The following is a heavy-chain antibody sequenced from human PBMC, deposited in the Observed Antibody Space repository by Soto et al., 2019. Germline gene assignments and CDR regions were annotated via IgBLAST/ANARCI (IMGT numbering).Heavy chain of an antibody. CDR1: GYIFTSYW. J-gene: IGHJ6*02. V-gene: IGHV5-51*01. Sequence: GESLKISCKGSGYIFTSYWIGWGLQRPGKGLEWMGIIYPGDSDTRYSPSFQGQVTISADKSISTAYLQWSSLKASDTAMYYCARLPNYYYYGMDVWGQGTTVTVSS. CDR3: ARLPNYYYYGMDV. CDR2: IYPGDSDT.